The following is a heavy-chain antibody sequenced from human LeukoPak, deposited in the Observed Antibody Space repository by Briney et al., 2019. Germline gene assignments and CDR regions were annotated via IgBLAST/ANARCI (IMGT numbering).Heavy chain of an antibody. D-gene: IGHD1-26*01. J-gene: IGHJ3*02. Sequence: ASVKVSCKASGGTFSSYAISWVRQAPGQGLEWMGGIIPIFGTANYAQKFQGRVTITAGESTSTAYMELSSLRSEDTAVYYCARGLPSVGAGAFDIWGQGTMVTVSS. CDR2: IIPIFGTA. V-gene: IGHV1-69*13. CDR1: GGTFSSYA. CDR3: ARGLPSVGAGAFDI.